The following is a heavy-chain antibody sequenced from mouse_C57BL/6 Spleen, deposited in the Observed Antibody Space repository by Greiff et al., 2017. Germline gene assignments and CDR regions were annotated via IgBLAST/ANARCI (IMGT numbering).Heavy chain of an antibody. CDR2: IYPGDGDT. D-gene: IGHD2-12*01. CDR1: GYAFSSYW. V-gene: IGHV1-80*01. Sequence: QVQLKESGAELVKPGASVKISCKASGYAFSSYWMNWVKQRPGKGLEWIGQIYPGDGDTNYNGKFKGKATLTADKSSSTAYMQLSSLTSEDSAVYFCAREGGLRRGFAYWGQGTLVTVSA. CDR3: AREGGLRRGFAY. J-gene: IGHJ3*01.